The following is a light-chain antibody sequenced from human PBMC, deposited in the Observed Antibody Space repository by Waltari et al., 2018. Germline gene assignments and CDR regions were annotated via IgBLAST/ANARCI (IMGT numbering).Light chain of an antibody. J-gene: IGLJ3*02. V-gene: IGLV2-14*01. Sequence: QSALTQPASVSGSPGQSITISCTGTSSDVGGYNSVSWYQQHPGKAPKLMIYDVTKRPSGVSNRFSGSKSGNTASLTISGLQAEDEADYYCNSYTSSNTLWVFGGGTKLTVL. CDR2: DVT. CDR3: NSYTSSNTLWV. CDR1: SSDVGGYNS.